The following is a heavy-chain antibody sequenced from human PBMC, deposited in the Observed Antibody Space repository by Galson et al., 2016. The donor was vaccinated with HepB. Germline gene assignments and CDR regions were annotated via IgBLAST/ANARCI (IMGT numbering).Heavy chain of an antibody. J-gene: IGHJ4*02. Sequence: LRLSCAASGFTFNNYGMHWVRQAPGKGLDWVAVISHDGTTTYSADSVKGRFTISRDNSKHTLYLQMTSLRPEDTAIYYCAGAFDYWGQRILVTVSS. CDR2: ISHDGTTT. CDR1: GFTFNNYG. CDR3: AGAFDY. V-gene: IGHV3-30*03.